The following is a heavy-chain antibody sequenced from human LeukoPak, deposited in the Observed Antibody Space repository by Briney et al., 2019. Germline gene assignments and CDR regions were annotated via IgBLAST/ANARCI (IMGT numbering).Heavy chain of an antibody. D-gene: IGHD5-12*01. V-gene: IGHV3-48*03. J-gene: IGHJ6*03. CDR1: GFTFSRYE. CDR3: VRSGYTFAAYYYFYMDV. Sequence: TGGTLRLSCAASGFTFSRYEMNWVRQAPGKGLEWVSYINSSGSTIYYADPVKGRFTISRNNANNSLYLQMSNPKVDATAVYYCVRSGYTFAAYYYFYMDVWGKGTTVTVSS. CDR2: INSSGSTI.